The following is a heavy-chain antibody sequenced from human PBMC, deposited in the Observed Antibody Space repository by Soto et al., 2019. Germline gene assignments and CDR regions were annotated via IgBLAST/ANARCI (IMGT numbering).Heavy chain of an antibody. J-gene: IGHJ4*02. Sequence: GGSLRLSCAASGFTFSNYGMHWVRQAPGKGLEWVAFVWLDGSNKYYADSVRDRFTISRVNSKNTLYLQMNSLRAEDTAVYHCAPQAFDYWGQGTLVTVSS. V-gene: IGHV3-30*02. CDR3: APQAFDY. CDR1: GFTFSNYG. CDR2: VWLDGSNK.